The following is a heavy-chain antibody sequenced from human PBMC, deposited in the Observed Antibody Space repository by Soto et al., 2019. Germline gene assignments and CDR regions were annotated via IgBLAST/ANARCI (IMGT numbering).Heavy chain of an antibody. CDR3: ARDHHDYGDYVSPFDC. Sequence: QVQLVQSGAEVKKPGASVKVSCKASGYTFTSYGISWVRQAPGQGLEWMGWISAYNGNTNYAQKLQGIVTMTTDTSTSTAYMELRSLRSDDTAVYYCARDHHDYGDYVSPFDCWGQGTLVTVSS. CDR2: ISAYNGNT. CDR1: GYTFTSYG. D-gene: IGHD4-17*01. J-gene: IGHJ4*02. V-gene: IGHV1-18*01.